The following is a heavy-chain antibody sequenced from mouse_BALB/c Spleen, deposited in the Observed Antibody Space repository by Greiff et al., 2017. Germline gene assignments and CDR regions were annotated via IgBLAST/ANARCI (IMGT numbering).Heavy chain of an antibody. D-gene: IGHD2-1*01. CDR1: GFNIKDTY. J-gene: IGHJ4*01. CDR3: ARRYYGNYDAMDY. Sequence: EVQRVESGAELVKPGASVKLSCTASGFNIKDTYMHWVKQRPEQGLEWIGRIDPANGNTKYDPKFQGKATITADTSSNTAYLQLSSLTSEDTAVYYCARRYYGNYDAMDYWGQGTSVTVSS. CDR2: IDPANGNT. V-gene: IGHV14-3*02.